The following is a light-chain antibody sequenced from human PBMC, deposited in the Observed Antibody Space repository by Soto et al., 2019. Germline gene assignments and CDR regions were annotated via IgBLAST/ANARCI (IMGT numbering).Light chain of an antibody. Sequence: DTVMTQSPLSLVVTPGEPASISCRSSQSLVHGNGYNYLDWYVHKPGQSPQLLIYLGSHRASGVPGSFSGGGSGTDFALRISRVEAEDVGVYYCMQALQFPWTFGQGTRVEI. CDR1: QSLVHGNGYNY. V-gene: IGKV2-28*01. CDR3: MQALQFPWT. CDR2: LGS. J-gene: IGKJ1*01.